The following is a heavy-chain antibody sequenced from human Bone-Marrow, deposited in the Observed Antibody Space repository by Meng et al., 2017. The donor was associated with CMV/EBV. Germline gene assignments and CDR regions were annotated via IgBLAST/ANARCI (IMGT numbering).Heavy chain of an antibody. J-gene: IGHJ5*02. CDR3: AKEQGPYYDFWSGYYTTNLGYNWFDP. CDR2: IRHDGTNK. D-gene: IGHD3-3*01. V-gene: IGHV3-30*02. Sequence: GESLKISCVASGFRFDDYGMHWVRQTPGKGLEWVAFIRHDGTNKFYGDSVKGRFTISRDNSKNTVYLQMNSLRPEETAVYYCAKEQGPYYDFWSGYYTTNLGYNWFDPWGQGTLVTVSS. CDR1: GFRFDDYG.